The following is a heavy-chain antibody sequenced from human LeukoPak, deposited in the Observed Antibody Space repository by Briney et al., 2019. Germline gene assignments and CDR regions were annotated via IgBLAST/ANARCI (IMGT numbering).Heavy chain of an antibody. D-gene: IGHD3-22*01. V-gene: IGHV1-3*03. J-gene: IGHJ4*02. Sequence: ASVKVSCKASGYTFTSYAMQWVRQAPGQRLKWMGWINAGNGNTKYSQEFQGRVTITRDTSASTAYMELSSLRSEDMAVYYCARGYYYDSSGYYKDFDYWGQGTLVTVSS. CDR1: GYTFTSYA. CDR2: INAGNGNT. CDR3: ARGYYYDSSGYYKDFDY.